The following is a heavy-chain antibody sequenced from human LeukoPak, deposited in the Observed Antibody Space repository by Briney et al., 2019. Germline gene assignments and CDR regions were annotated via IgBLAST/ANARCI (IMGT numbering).Heavy chain of an antibody. J-gene: IGHJ4*02. CDR2: ISGSGGST. V-gene: IGHV3-23*01. CDR3: AKVQDYYDSSGYYSY. Sequence: PGGSLRLSCAASGFTFSSYAMSWVRQAPGKGLEWVSAISGSGGSTYYADSVKGRFTISRDNSKNTLHLQMNSLRAEDTAVYYCAKVQDYYDSSGYYSYWGQGTLVTVSS. D-gene: IGHD3-22*01. CDR1: GFTFSSYA.